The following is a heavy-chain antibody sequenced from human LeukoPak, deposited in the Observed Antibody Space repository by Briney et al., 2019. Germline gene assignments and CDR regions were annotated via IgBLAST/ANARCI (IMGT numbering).Heavy chain of an antibody. J-gene: IGHJ4*02. V-gene: IGHV3-23*01. CDR1: GFTFSNYA. CDR3: ANAKSAIAARQPFGY. D-gene: IGHD6-6*01. Sequence: QPGGSLRLSCAASGFTFSNYAMSWVRQAPGEGLEWVSAISGSGGSTYYADSVKGRFTISRDNSKNTLYLQMNSLRAEDTAVYYCANAKSAIAARQPFGYWGQGTLVTVSS. CDR2: ISGSGGST.